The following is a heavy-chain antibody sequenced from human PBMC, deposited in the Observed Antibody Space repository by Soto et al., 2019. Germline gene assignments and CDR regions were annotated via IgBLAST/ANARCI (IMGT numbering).Heavy chain of an antibody. Sequence: SETLSLTCAVYGGSFSGYYWSWIRQPPGKGLEWIGEINHSGSTNYNPSLKSRVTISVDTSKNQFSLKLSSVTAADTAVYYCARANWGYNWFDPWGQGTLVTVSS. CDR2: INHSGST. CDR1: GGSFSGYY. CDR3: ARANWGYNWFDP. D-gene: IGHD7-27*01. J-gene: IGHJ5*02. V-gene: IGHV4-34*01.